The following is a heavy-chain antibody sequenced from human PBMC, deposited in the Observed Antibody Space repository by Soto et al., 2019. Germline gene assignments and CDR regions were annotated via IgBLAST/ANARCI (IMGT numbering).Heavy chain of an antibody. Sequence: GSLRLSCAASGFTFTDYWTHWVRQAPGKGLVWVSRINSDGSRTSYADSVTGRFTISRDNGKNSLYLEIHSLRAEDTAVYYCARESEDLTSNFDYWGQGTLVTVSS. J-gene: IGHJ4*02. V-gene: IGHV3-74*01. CDR1: GFTFTDYW. CDR3: ARESEDLTSNFDY. CDR2: INSDGSRT.